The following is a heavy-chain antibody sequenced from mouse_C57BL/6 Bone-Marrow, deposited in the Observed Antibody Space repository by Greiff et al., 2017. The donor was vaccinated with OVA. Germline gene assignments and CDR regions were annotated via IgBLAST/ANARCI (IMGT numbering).Heavy chain of an antibody. CDR1: GYSFTDYN. V-gene: IGHV1-39*01. D-gene: IGHD1-1*01. CDR3: ASAPFITTVVVNFDY. CDR2: INPNYGTT. J-gene: IGHJ2*01. Sequence: VQLQQSGPELVKPGSSVKISCKASGYSFTDYNMNWVKQSNGKSLEWIGVINPNYGTTSYNQKFKGKATLTVDQSSSTAYMQLNSLTSEDSAVYYCASAPFITTVVVNFDYWGQGTTLTVSS.